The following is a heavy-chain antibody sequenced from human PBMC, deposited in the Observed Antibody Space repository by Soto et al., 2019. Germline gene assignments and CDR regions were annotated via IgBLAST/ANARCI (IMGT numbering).Heavy chain of an antibody. CDR2: IWGSGDRT. CDR3: AKTGPYCGGDCSRYFYGMDV. V-gene: IGHV3-23*01. D-gene: IGHD2-21*02. CDR1: GFAFRTYA. J-gene: IGHJ6*02. Sequence: LRLSCAASGFAFRTYAMAWVRQAPGKGLEWVSGIWGSGDRTFYADSVKGRSTISRDNSRNTLYLQMYSLTAEDTALYYCAKTGPYCGGDCSRYFYGMDVWGQGTTVTVSS.